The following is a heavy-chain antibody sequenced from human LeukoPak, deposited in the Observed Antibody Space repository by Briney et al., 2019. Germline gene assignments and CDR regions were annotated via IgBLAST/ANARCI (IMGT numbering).Heavy chain of an antibody. CDR3: AKAPGYYYGSGSYSYGMDV. V-gene: IGHV3-30-3*01. J-gene: IGHJ6*02. Sequence: PGGSLRLSCAASGFTFSSYAMHWVRQAPGKGLEWVAVISYDGSNKYYADSVKGRFTISRDNSKNTLYLQMNSLRAEDTAVYYCAKAPGYYYGSGSYSYGMDVWGQGTTVTVSS. CDR1: GFTFSSYA. D-gene: IGHD3-10*01. CDR2: ISYDGSNK.